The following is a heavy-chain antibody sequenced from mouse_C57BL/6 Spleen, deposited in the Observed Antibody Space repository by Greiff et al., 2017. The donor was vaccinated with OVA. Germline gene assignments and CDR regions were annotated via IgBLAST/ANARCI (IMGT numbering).Heavy chain of an antibody. J-gene: IGHJ3*01. CDR1: GYAFSSSW. CDR2: IYPGDGDT. CDR3: ARWDYGSSSFAY. V-gene: IGHV1-82*01. Sequence: QVQLQQSGPELVKPGASVKISCKASGYAFSSSWNWVKQRPGKGLEWIGRIYPGDGDTNYNGKFKGKATLTADKSSSTAYMQLSSLTSEDSAVYFCARWDYGSSSFAYWGQGTLVTVSA. D-gene: IGHD1-1*01.